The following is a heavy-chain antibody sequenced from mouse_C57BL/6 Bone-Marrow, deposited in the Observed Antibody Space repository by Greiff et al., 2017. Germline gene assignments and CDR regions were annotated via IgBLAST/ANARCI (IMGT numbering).Heavy chain of an antibody. D-gene: IGHD2-3*01. V-gene: IGHV1-18*01. Sequence: EVQLLQSGPELVKPGASVKIPCKASGYTFTDYNMYWVQQSHGKSLEWIGAINPNNGGTIYNQKFKGKATLTVDKASSTAYMELRSLTSEDTAVYYCARRRWLLRDFDYWGQGTTLTVSS. J-gene: IGHJ2*01. CDR1: GYTFTDYN. CDR3: ARRRWLLRDFDY. CDR2: INPNNGGT.